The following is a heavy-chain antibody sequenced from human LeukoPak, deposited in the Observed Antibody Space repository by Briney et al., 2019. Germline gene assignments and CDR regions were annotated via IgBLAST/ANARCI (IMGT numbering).Heavy chain of an antibody. Sequence: GGSLRLSCAASGFTFSSYAMSWVRQAPGKGLEWVSTFNGGSCGTYYADSVKGRCTIYRDNSKNTLYLQMNSLRAECTAVYYCAKDLMVRGAVLYYFDYWGQETLVTVSS. D-gene: IGHD3-10*01. CDR1: GFTFSSYA. V-gene: IGHV3-23*01. CDR2: FNGGSCGT. CDR3: AKDLMVRGAVLYYFDY. J-gene: IGHJ4*02.